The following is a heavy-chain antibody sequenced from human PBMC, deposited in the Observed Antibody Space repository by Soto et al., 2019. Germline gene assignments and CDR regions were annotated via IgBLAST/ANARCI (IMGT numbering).Heavy chain of an antibody. CDR2: IWYDGSNK. J-gene: IGHJ2*01. V-gene: IGHV3-33*01. Sequence: QVQLVESGGGVVQPGRSLRLSCAASGFTFSSYGMHWVRQAPGKGLEWVAVIWYDGSNKYYADSVKGRFTISRDNSKNTLYLQMNSLRAEDTAVYYCARDQIKVDGSYPYPWYFDLWGRGTLVTVSS. CDR3: ARDQIKVDGSYPYPWYFDL. D-gene: IGHD1-26*01. CDR1: GFTFSSYG.